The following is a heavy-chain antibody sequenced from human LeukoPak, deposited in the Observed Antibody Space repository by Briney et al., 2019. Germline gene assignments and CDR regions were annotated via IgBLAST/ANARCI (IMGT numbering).Heavy chain of an antibody. Sequence: GGSLRLSCAASGFTFSGYAMHWVRQAPGKGLEWVAVISYDGSNKYYADSVKGRFTISRDNSKNTLYLQMNSLRAEDTAVYYCARDLNYDFWTAYYMDVWGKGTTVTVSS. V-gene: IGHV3-30*01. CDR1: GFTFSGYA. CDR3: ARDLNYDFWTAYYMDV. J-gene: IGHJ6*03. CDR2: ISYDGSNK. D-gene: IGHD3-3*01.